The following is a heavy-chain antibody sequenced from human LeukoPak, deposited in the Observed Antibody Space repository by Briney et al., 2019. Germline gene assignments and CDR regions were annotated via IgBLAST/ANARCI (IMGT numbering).Heavy chain of an antibody. V-gene: IGHV4-59*01. D-gene: IGHD3-22*01. CDR3: ARSYNSRGYYYYGMDV. CDR1: GGSISSYY. CDR2: IYYSGST. Sequence: SETLSLTCTVSGGSISSYYGSWIRQPPGKGLEWIGYIYYSGSTGYNPSLKSRVTISVDTSKNQFSLKLSSATAADTAVYYCARSYNSRGYYYYGMDVWGQGTTVTVSS. J-gene: IGHJ6*02.